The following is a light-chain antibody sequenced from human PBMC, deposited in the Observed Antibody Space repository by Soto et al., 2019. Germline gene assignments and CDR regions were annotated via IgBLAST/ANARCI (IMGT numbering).Light chain of an antibody. CDR1: SSDVGGYTY. V-gene: IGLV2-14*01. Sequence: QSALTQPASVSGSPGQSTTIACTGTSSDVGGYTYVSWYQQHPGKAPKLMIYEVSHRPSGISDRFSGSKPGSTASLTISGLQAEDEADYYCCSYSTSTTRYLFGTGTKVTV. J-gene: IGLJ1*01. CDR3: CSYSTSTTRYL. CDR2: EVS.